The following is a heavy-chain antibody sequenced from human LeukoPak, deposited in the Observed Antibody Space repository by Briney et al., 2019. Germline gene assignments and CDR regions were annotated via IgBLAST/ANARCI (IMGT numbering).Heavy chain of an antibody. V-gene: IGHV3-48*04. CDR3: VTSSGEHFDY. Sequence: GGSLRLSCAASGFTFSSYSMNWVRQAPGKGLEWLSYITSTSSTIYYADSVQGRFTISRDNAKISLYLQMNSLRAEDTAVYYCVTSSGEHFDYWGQGTLVTVSS. D-gene: IGHD6-6*01. CDR2: ITSTSSTI. J-gene: IGHJ4*02. CDR1: GFTFSSYS.